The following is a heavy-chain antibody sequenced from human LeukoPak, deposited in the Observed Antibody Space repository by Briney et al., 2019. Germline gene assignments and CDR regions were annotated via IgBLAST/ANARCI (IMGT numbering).Heavy chain of an antibody. V-gene: IGHV3-33*01. D-gene: IGHD6-19*01. Sequence: GRSLRLSCAASGFTFSSYGMRWVRQAPGKGLEWVAVIWYDGSNKYYADSVKGRFTISRDNSKNTLYLQMNSLRAEDTAVYYCAREQTKEHVNGGWCHRWYYYYGMDVWGQGTTVTVSS. CDR2: IWYDGSNK. J-gene: IGHJ6*02. CDR3: AREQTKEHVNGGWCHRWYYYYGMDV. CDR1: GFTFSSYG.